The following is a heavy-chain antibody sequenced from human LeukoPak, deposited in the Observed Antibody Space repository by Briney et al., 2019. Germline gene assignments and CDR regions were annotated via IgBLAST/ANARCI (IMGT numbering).Heavy chain of an antibody. CDR3: ARMAESGSYGPYFDY. D-gene: IGHD1-26*01. Sequence: SETLSLTCTVSGGSISSYYWSWIRQPPGKGLEWIGYIYYSGSTNYNPSPKSRVTISVDTSKNQFSLKLSSVTAADTAVYYCARMAESGSYGPYFDYWGQGTLVTVSS. CDR1: GGSISSYY. V-gene: IGHV4-59*01. J-gene: IGHJ4*02. CDR2: IYYSGST.